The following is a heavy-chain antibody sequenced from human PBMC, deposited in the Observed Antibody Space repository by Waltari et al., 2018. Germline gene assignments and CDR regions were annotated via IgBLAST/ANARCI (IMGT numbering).Heavy chain of an antibody. D-gene: IGHD1-26*01. V-gene: IGHV4-34*01. CDR2: INHSGST. CDR1: GFTFSDYY. J-gene: IGHJ4*02. Sequence: VQLVESGGGLVQPGGSLRLSCAVSGFTFSDYYMDWVRQAPGKGLEWIGEINHSGSTNYNPSLKSRVTISVDTSKNQFSLKLSSVTAADTAVYYCARGHKHGPYRYWGQGTLVTVSS. CDR3: ARGHKHGPYRY.